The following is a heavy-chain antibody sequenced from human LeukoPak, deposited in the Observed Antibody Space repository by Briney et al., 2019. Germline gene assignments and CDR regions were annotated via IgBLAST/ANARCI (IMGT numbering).Heavy chain of an antibody. J-gene: IGHJ5*02. CDR1: RYTFTNYD. Sequence: ASVKVSCKASRYTFTNYDINWVRQATGQGLEWMGYMNPNSGNSAYAQKFQGRVTITTDASISTAYMELSGLRSEDTAVYYCARGGGYSSSGNWFDPWGQGTLVTVSS. V-gene: IGHV1-8*01. CDR2: MNPNSGNS. D-gene: IGHD6-6*01. CDR3: ARGGGYSSSGNWFDP.